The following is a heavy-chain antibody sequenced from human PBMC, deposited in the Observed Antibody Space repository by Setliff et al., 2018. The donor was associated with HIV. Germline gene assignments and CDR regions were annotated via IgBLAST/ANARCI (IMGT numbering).Heavy chain of an antibody. CDR2: INTGNGNT. CDR1: GYSFASHS. V-gene: IGHV1-3*04. CDR3: ARDRVPKRGYTYREPDFDS. J-gene: IGHJ5*01. D-gene: IGHD5-12*01. Sequence: VSCKASGYSFASHSLHWVRQAPGQGLEWMGWINTGNGNTKYSQKFQDRVTITRDTSANTGYTELSGLRSEDTAVYYCARDRVPKRGYTYREPDFDSWGQGTLFTVSS.